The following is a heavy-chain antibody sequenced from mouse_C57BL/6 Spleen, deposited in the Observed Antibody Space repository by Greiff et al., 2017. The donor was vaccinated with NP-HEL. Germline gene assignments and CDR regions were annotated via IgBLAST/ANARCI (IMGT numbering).Heavy chain of an antibody. D-gene: IGHD3-1*01. V-gene: IGHV1-55*01. CDR1: GYTFTSYW. J-gene: IGHJ4*01. Sequence: QVQLQQSGAELVKPGASVKMSCKASGYTFTSYWITWVKQRPGQGLEWIGDIYPGSGSTNYNEKFKSKATLTVDTSSSTAYMQLSSLTSEDSAVYYCARSGEGDAMDYWGQGTSVTVSS. CDR2: IYPGSGST. CDR3: ARSGEGDAMDY.